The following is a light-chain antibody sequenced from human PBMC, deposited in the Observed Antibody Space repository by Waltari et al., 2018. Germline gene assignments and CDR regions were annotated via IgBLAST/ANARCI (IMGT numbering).Light chain of an antibody. CDR1: PTIRTF. J-gene: IGKJ1*01. V-gene: IGKV1-39*01. CDR3: QQTYSAPWT. Sequence: DIQMTQSPSSLSASVGDRVTIPCRPSPTIRTFLNWYQKKPGTAPKLLTYGASSLQSGVPSRFSGSVSGTDFTLTITSLHPEDFATYYCQQTYSAPWTFGQGTKVEIK. CDR2: GAS.